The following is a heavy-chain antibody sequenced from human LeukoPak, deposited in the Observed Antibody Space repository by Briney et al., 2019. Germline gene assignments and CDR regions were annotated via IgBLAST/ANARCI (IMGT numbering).Heavy chain of an antibody. J-gene: IGHJ4*02. CDR2: ISGSGGRT. V-gene: IGHV3-23*01. D-gene: IGHD3-3*01. Sequence: GGSLRLSCATSGFTFSSYAMSWVRQAPGKGLEWVSGISGSGGRTHYADSVKGRFTISRDNSKNTLYLQMNSLRAEDTAVYYCAMGRGYDFWSGYNWFDYWGQGTLVTVSS. CDR3: AMGRGYDFWSGYNWFDY. CDR1: GFTFSSYA.